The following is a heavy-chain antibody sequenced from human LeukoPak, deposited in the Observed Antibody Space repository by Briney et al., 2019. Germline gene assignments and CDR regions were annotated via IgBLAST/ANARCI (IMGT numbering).Heavy chain of an antibody. CDR3: ARAILSGYPDS. D-gene: IGHD3-3*01. J-gene: IGHJ4*02. CDR2: VLTSGTT. V-gene: IGHV4-4*08. Sequence: SETLSLTCTVSGGSISSFYWSWIRQPPGKGLEWIGRVLTSGTTNYNPSLKSRVSISVDTSKNQFSLNLSSVTAADTAVYYCARAILSGYPDSWGQGTLVIVFS. CDR1: GGSISSFY.